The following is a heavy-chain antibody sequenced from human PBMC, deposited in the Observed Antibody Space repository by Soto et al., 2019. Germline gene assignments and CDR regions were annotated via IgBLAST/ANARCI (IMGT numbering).Heavy chain of an antibody. V-gene: IGHV1-8*01. CDR3: ARGIKGLPPSAFDI. CDR2: LNPKTDKT. D-gene: IGHD5-12*01. J-gene: IGHJ3*02. Sequence: QVQLVQSGAEVKKPGASVKASCKASGYTSSNYDTNWVRQATGQGLEWMGWLNPKTDKTGSAQKFQSRVTMTRNTSISTAYLELSGLRSDDTAVYYCARGIKGLPPSAFDIWGQGTRVTVSS. CDR1: GYTSSNYD.